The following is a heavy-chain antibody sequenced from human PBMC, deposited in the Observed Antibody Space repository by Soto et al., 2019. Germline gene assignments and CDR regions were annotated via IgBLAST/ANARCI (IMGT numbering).Heavy chain of an antibody. D-gene: IGHD3-3*01. CDR2: ISRSGTVI. V-gene: IGHV3-48*03. CDR1: ELSFSNSE. J-gene: IGHJ6*02. Sequence: EGQLVESGGGLVQPGGSLRLSCAASELSFSNSEMHWVRQAPGKGLEWLSYISRSGTVIYYADSVKGRFTISRDNAKNSLFLQMNSLRADDTAVYFCASVTLRLSYGIDLWGQGTTVTVSS. CDR3: ASVTLRLSYGIDL.